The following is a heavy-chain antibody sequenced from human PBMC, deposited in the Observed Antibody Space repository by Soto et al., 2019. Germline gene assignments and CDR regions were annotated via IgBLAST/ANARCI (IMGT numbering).Heavy chain of an antibody. CDR1: GLGFSTYW. V-gene: IGHV3-74*01. D-gene: IGHD2-2*02. Sequence: GGSLRLSCATYGLGFSTYWMHWVRQAPGKGLVWVSSVDFDGTSTYYADFVKGRFTISRDNTRNMLFLQMNGLGVEDTAVYYCTTHGGNTDFWGQGSQVTVSS. CDR2: VDFDGTST. J-gene: IGHJ4*02. CDR3: TTHGGNTDF.